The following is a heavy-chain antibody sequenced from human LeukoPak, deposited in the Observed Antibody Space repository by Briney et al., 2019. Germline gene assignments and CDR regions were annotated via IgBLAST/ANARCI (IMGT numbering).Heavy chain of an antibody. V-gene: IGHV3-33*01. CDR3: ARDLSRQWLAHYYFDY. J-gene: IGHJ4*02. CDR2: IWYDGSNK. D-gene: IGHD6-19*01. CDR1: GFTFSSYG. Sequence: GGSLRLSCAASGFTFSSYGMHWVRQAPGKGLEWVAVIWYDGSNKYYADSVKGRFTISRDNSKNTLYLQMNSLRAEDTAVYYCARDLSRQWLAHYYFDYWGQGTLVTVSS.